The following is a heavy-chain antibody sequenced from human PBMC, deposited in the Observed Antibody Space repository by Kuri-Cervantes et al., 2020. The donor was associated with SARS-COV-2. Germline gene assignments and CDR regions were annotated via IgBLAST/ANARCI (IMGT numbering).Heavy chain of an antibody. D-gene: IGHD6-19*01. V-gene: IGHV1-18*04. CDR1: GYTFTSYG. CDR2: ISAYNGNT. CDR3: ARESGSSGRYGFDY. Sequence: ASVKVSCKASGYTFTSYGISWVRQVPGQGLEWMGWISAYNGNTNYAQKLQGRVTMTTDTSTSTAYMELRSLRSDDTAVYYCARESGSSGRYGFDYWGQGTLVTVSS. J-gene: IGHJ4*02.